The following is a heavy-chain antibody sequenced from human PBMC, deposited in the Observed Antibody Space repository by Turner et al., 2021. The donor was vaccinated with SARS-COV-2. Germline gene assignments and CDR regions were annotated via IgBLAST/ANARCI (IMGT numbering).Heavy chain of an antibody. CDR1: GGSISSSNW. Sequence: QVQLQESGPGLVKPSGILSINCVVSGGSISSSNWWSWVRQPPGKGLEWIGEIYPSGSTNYNPSLKSRVTISVDKSKNQFSLKLSSVTAADTAVYYCARRYCSSTSCPNWFDPWGQGTLVTVSS. CDR3: ARRYCSSTSCPNWFDP. D-gene: IGHD2-2*01. J-gene: IGHJ5*02. V-gene: IGHV4-4*02. CDR2: IYPSGST.